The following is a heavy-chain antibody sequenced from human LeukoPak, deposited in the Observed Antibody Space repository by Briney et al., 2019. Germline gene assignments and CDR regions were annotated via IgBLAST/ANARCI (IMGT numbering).Heavy chain of an antibody. J-gene: IGHJ4*02. CDR2: IYYSGST. CDR3: ARTTYGDYFDY. CDR1: GGSISSYY. D-gene: IGHD2/OR15-2a*01. V-gene: IGHV4-59*01. Sequence: SETLSLTCTVSGGSISSYYWSWIRQPPGKGLEWIGYIYYSGSTNYNPSLKSRVTISVDTSKNQFSLKLSSVTAADTAVYYCARTTYGDYFDYWGQGTLVTGSS.